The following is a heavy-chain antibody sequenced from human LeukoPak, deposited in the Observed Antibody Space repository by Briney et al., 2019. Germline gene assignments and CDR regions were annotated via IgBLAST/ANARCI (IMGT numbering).Heavy chain of an antibody. CDR3: AKATYYYDSSGFQIDY. Sequence: GGSLRLSCAASGFTFSSYGMHWVRQAPGKGLEWVAFIRYDGSNKYYADSVKGRFTISRDNSKNTLYLQMNSLRAEDTAVYYCAKATYYYDSSGFQIDYWGQGTLVTVSS. CDR2: IRYDGSNK. J-gene: IGHJ4*02. CDR1: GFTFSSYG. V-gene: IGHV3-30*02. D-gene: IGHD3-22*01.